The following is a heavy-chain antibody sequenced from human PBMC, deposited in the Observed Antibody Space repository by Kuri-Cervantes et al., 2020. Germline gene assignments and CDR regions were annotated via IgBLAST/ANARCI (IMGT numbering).Heavy chain of an antibody. Sequence: LRLSCAVSGGSISSGGYSWSWIRQPPGKGLEWIGYIYHSGSTYYNPSLKSRVTISVDRSKNQFSLKLSSVTAADTAVYYCARAGYYYDSSGLDYWGQGTPVTVSS. CDR2: IYHSGST. V-gene: IGHV4-30-2*01. D-gene: IGHD3-22*01. CDR1: GGSISSGGYS. J-gene: IGHJ4*02. CDR3: ARAGYYYDSSGLDY.